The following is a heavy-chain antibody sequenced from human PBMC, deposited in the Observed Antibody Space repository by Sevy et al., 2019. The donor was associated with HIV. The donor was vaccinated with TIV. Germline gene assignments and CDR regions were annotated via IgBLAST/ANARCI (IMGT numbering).Heavy chain of an antibody. CDR3: ARDGGCSSTSCLFYFDS. V-gene: IGHV3-21*01. D-gene: IGHD2-2*01. J-gene: IGHJ4*02. CDR2: ISSGSSYI. CDR1: GFTFSTYT. Sequence: GGSLRLSCAASGFTFSTYTMNWVRQAPGKGLEWVSSISSGSSYIYYAASVKGRFTISRDNAKNSLYLQMTSLGAEDTAVYYCARDGGCSSTSCLFYFDSWGQGTPVTVSS.